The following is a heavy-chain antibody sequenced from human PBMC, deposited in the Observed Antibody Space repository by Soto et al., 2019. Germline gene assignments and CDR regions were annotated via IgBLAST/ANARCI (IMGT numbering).Heavy chain of an antibody. CDR1: GYSFTNYY. CDR3: TTGGAIVVVTAPFDL. J-gene: IGHJ5*02. V-gene: IGHV1-46*03. D-gene: IGHD2-21*02. Sequence: ASVKVSCKASGYSFTNYYMHWVRQAPGQGLEWMGTINAGGGYTTYAQRFQGRVTMTRDTSTSTVSMELSSLRYEDTALYYCTTGGAIVVVTAPFDLRG. CDR2: INAGGGYT.